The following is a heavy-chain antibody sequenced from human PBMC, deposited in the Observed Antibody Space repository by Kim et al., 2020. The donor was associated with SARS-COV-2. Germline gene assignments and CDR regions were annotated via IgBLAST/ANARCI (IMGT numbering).Heavy chain of an antibody. J-gene: IGHJ4*02. CDR1: GFTFSSYA. Sequence: GGSLRLSCAASGFTFSSYAMSWVRQAPGKGLEWVSAISGSGGSTYYADSVKGRFTISRDNSKNTLYLQMNSLRAEDTAVYYCAKDGLYYYDSSGYNYFDYWGQRTLVTVSS. CDR3: AKDGLYYYDSSGYNYFDY. D-gene: IGHD3-22*01. CDR2: ISGSGGST. V-gene: IGHV3-23*01.